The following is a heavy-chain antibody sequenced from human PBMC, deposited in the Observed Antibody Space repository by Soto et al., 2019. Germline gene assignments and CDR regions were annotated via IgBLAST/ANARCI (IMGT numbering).Heavy chain of an antibody. J-gene: IGHJ5*02. CDR1: CGSIRAAGDS. CDR3: ARAQFYSGSGRYNNLMFDP. CDR2: IYHSGTF. V-gene: IGHV4-30-2*01. Sequence: SGTLCLTCPFSCGSIRAAGDSLSCVRQPPGLFLEWIGYIYHSGTFLYNPSLKTRLTMSLDRSNNQFSLTLNSVTAADTAVYYCARAQFYSGSGRYNNLMFDPWGQGTQVTVSS. D-gene: IGHD3-10*01.